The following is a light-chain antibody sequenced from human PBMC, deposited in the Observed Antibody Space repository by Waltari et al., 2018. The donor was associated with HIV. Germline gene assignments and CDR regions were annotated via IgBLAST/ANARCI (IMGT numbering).Light chain of an antibody. CDR1: TSNVRNNY. Sequence: QSVLAQPRSVSGTPGQTVNISCSGSTSNVRNNYVYWYQQVTGVAPKLLIYRNNQRPSGLPDRFSGSKSGTSASLATSGRRTEDEAEYYCAVWDDRLSGRLFGGGTKVTVL. J-gene: IGLJ2*01. V-gene: IGLV1-47*01. CDR2: RNN. CDR3: AVWDDRLSGRL.